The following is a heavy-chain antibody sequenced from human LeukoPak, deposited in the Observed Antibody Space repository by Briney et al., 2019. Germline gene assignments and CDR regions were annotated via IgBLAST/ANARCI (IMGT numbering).Heavy chain of an antibody. Sequence: GASVKVSCKASGYTFTSYDINWVRQATGQGLEWMGWMNPNSGNTGYAQKFQGRVTITRNTSISTAYMELSSLRSEDTAVYYCARGQVYDYVWGSYRDGFDYWGQGTLVTVSS. CDR1: GYTFTSYD. J-gene: IGHJ4*02. V-gene: IGHV1-8*03. CDR3: ARGQVYDYVWGSYRDGFDY. D-gene: IGHD3-16*02. CDR2: MNPNSGNT.